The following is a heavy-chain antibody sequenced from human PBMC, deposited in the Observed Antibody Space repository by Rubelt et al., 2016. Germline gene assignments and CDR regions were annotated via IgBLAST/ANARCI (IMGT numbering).Heavy chain of an antibody. V-gene: IGHV1-2*02. Sequence: GGTNYAQKFEGRVTMTRDTSISIVYMEVSRLRSDDTAVFYCARDSMYSSNKYYYGMDVWGQGTTVTVSS. CDR3: ARDSMYSSNKYYYGMDV. D-gene: IGHD6-19*01. CDR2: GGT. J-gene: IGHJ6*02.